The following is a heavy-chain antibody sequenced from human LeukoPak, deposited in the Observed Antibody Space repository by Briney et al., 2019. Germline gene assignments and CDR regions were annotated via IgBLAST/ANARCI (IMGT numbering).Heavy chain of an antibody. CDR3: AVPQWELLS. Sequence: PGGSLRLSCSASAFTFNYYNMSWHRQAPGKGLEWVSAIGGSGGNTYYADSVKGPFTISRDNSKHTLYLQMNSLRDEDTAVYYCAVPQWELLSWGQGTLVTVSS. V-gene: IGHV3-23*01. CDR1: AFTFNYYN. D-gene: IGHD1-26*01. CDR2: IGGSGGNT. J-gene: IGHJ4*02.